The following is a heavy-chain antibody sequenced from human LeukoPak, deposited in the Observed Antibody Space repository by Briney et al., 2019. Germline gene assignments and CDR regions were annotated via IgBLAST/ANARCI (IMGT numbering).Heavy chain of an antibody. CDR1: GFNYA. CDR3: ARDSTQLRWFGPVYYMDV. J-gene: IGHJ6*03. Sequence: GGSLRLSCAASGFNYAINWVRQAPGKGLEWVSYISSSGSTIYYADSVKGRFTISRDNAKNSLYLQMNSLRAEDTAVYYCARDSTQLRWFGPVYYMDVWGKGTTVTISS. V-gene: IGHV3-48*03. D-gene: IGHD3-10*01. CDR2: ISSSGSTI.